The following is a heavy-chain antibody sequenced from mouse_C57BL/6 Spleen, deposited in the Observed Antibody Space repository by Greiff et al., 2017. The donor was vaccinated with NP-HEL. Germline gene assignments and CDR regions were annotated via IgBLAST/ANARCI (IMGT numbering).Heavy chain of an antibody. CDR2: INPNNGGT. Sequence: VQLKQSGPELVKPGASVKISCKASGYTFTDYYMNWVKQSHGKSLEWIGDINPNNGGTSYNQKFKGKATLTVDKSSSTAYMELRSLTSEDSAVYYCARAGYDGYFDYWGQGTTLTVSS. CDR1: GYTFTDYY. V-gene: IGHV1-26*01. D-gene: IGHD2-3*01. J-gene: IGHJ2*01. CDR3: ARAGYDGYFDY.